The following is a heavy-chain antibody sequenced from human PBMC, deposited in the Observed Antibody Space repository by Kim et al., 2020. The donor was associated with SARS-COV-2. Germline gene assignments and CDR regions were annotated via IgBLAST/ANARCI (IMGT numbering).Heavy chain of an antibody. J-gene: IGHJ3*02. D-gene: IGHD3-22*01. V-gene: IGHV1-24*01. Sequence: ASVKVSCKVSGYTLTELSMHWVRQAPGKGLEWMGGFDPEDGETIYAQKFQGRVTMTEDTSTDTAYMELSSLRSEDTAVYYCATDLLRYYYDSSEWGGGAFDIWGQGTMVTVSS. CDR1: GYTLTELS. CDR2: FDPEDGET. CDR3: ATDLLRYYYDSSEWGGGAFDI.